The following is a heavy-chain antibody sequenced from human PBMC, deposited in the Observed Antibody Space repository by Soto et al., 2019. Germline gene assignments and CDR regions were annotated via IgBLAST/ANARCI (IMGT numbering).Heavy chain of an antibody. Sequence: SETLSLTCAVSGDSISSGGYSWNWIRQAPGKGLEWIGYIYQSGSTSYNPSLKSRVTISVDRSKNQFSLKLNSVTAADTAVYYCARVSGSYYYGMDVWGQGTTVTVSS. CDR1: GDSISSGGYS. J-gene: IGHJ6*02. CDR2: IYQSGST. V-gene: IGHV4-30-2*01. CDR3: ARVSGSYYYGMDV. D-gene: IGHD1-26*01.